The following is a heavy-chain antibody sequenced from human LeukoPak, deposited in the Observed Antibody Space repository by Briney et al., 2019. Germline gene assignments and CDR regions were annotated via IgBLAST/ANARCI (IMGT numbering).Heavy chain of an antibody. D-gene: IGHD3-22*01. CDR1: GFTFSSYW. CDR2: IKSDGST. CDR3: ARAPSEIGGYYPEYFRH. Sequence: PGGSLRLSCAASGFTFSSYWMHWVRQAPGRGLVWVSRIKSDGSTNYADSVKGRFTISRDNAKNTESLQMNSLRAEDTGVYYCARAPSEIGGYYPEYFRHWGQGTLVTVSS. J-gene: IGHJ1*01. V-gene: IGHV3-74*01.